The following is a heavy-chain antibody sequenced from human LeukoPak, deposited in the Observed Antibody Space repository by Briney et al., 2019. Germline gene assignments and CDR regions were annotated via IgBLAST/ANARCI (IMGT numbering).Heavy chain of an antibody. J-gene: IGHJ5*02. CDR2: IIPIFGSA. CDR1: RGTLSSYS. V-gene: IGHV1-69*05. D-gene: IGHD3-22*01. CDR3: ARDQHSLPAPSGYIDPWFDP. Sequence: SVKVSYKPSRGTLSSYSIIRVRQAPGHPREWTGGIIPIFGSANHAQKFQGSVTISTDESTSAEYLELSSLRSEDTAVYYCARDQHSLPAPSGYIDPWFDPWGQGTLVTVSS.